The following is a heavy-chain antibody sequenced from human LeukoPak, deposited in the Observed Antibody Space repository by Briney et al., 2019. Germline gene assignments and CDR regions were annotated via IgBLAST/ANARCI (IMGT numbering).Heavy chain of an antibody. CDR3: ARVGYSSSWYPEEWFDP. V-gene: IGHV4-4*07. Sequence: SETLSLTCTVSGGSISSYYWSWIRQPAGKGLDWIGRIYTSGSTNYNPSLKSRVTMSVDTSKNQFSLKLSSVTAADTAVYYCARVGYSSSWYPEEWFDPWGQGTLVTVSS. D-gene: IGHD6-13*01. J-gene: IGHJ5*02. CDR2: IYTSGST. CDR1: GGSISSYY.